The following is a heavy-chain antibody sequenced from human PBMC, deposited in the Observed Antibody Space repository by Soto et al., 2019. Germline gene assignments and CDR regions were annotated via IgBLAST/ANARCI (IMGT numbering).Heavy chain of an antibody. V-gene: IGHV1-2*02. J-gene: IGHJ4*02. CDR3: GRGRSGQIVVFY. CDR1: GFTFTGHY. Sequence: ASVKVSCKASGFTFTGHYIHWVRQAPEQGPEWMGEIGPESGATRYAQRFQGRVTMTRDMSITTVYMELNNLSPDDTAVYYCGRGRSGQIVVFYWGQGTPVTVSS. CDR2: IGPESGAT. D-gene: IGHD1-26*01.